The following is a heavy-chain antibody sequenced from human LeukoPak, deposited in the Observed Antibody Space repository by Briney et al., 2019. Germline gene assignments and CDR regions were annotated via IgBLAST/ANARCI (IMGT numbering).Heavy chain of an antibody. J-gene: IGHJ4*02. CDR2: INSDGGTT. Sequence: GGSLRLSCAASGFTFGTYWTHWVRQAPGKGLVWVSGINSDGGTTTYADSVKGRFTISRDNAKNTLYLQMDNLRAEDTAIYYCATDSYVSGSYYRLFYWGQGTLVTVSS. CDR1: GFTFGTYW. V-gene: IGHV3-74*01. CDR3: ATDSYVSGSYYRLFY. D-gene: IGHD3-10*01.